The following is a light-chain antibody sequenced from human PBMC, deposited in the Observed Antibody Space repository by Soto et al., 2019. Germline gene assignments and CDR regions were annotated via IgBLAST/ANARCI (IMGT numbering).Light chain of an antibody. CDR2: GAS. V-gene: IGKV3-20*01. CDR3: QQYGGSPRVA. Sequence: EIVLTQSPGTLSLSPGERATLSCRASQSVSSSYLAWYQQKPGQAPRLLIYGASSRATAIPARFSGSGSGTDFTLTISRLEPEDFAVYYCQQYGGSPRVAFGQGNKVEIK. J-gene: IGKJ1*01. CDR1: QSVSSSY.